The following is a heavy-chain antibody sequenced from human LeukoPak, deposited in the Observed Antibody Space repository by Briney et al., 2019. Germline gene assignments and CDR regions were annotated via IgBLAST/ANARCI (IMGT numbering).Heavy chain of an antibody. CDR1: GFTFSSYS. V-gene: IGHV3-21*04. Sequence: GGSLRLSCAASGFTFSSYSMNWVRQAPGKGLEWVSSISSSSSYIYYADSVKGRFTISRDNAKNSLYLQMNSLRAEDTAVYYCARLGIIAAAGSNDYWGQGTLVTVSS. D-gene: IGHD6-13*01. CDR3: ARLGIIAAAGSNDY. J-gene: IGHJ4*02. CDR2: ISSSSSYI.